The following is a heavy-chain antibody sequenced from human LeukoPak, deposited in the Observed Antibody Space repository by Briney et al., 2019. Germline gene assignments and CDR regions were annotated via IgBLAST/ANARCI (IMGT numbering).Heavy chain of an antibody. J-gene: IGHJ4*02. D-gene: IGHD6-19*01. V-gene: IGHV4-59*12. CDR1: GGSLNRYY. CDR3: ARDLVVAGNRNGFDY. Sequence: SGTLSHIRSVSGGSLNRYYLTWIRQPPGRGREWIGYIYYCGCTHFKPSLARGASFPVDRPKKQLSLKLSSVTAADTAVYYCARDLVVAGNRNGFDYWGQGTLVTVSS. CDR2: IYYCGCT.